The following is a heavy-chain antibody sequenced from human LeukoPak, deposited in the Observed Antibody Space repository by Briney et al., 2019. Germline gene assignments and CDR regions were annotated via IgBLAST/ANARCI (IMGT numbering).Heavy chain of an antibody. CDR2: IHYSGST. J-gene: IGHJ4*02. Sequence: SETLSLTCTASGGSISNYYWSWIRQPPGKGLEWIGYIHYSGSTSYNPSLKSRVTISEDTSKNQFSLKPSPVTAADTAVYYCARPLISSYRYTFAFWGQGTLVTVSS. CDR1: GGSISNYY. D-gene: IGHD3-16*02. V-gene: IGHV4-59*08. CDR3: ARPLISSYRYTFAF.